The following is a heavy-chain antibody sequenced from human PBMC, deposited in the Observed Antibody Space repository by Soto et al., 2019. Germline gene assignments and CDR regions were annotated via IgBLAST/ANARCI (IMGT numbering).Heavy chain of an antibody. CDR1: GFTFSSSW. CDR2: ISPDGSER. CDR3: SVSLNS. J-gene: IGHJ4*02. Sequence: EVQLVESGGGLVQPGGSLRLSCAASGFTFSSSWMDWVRQAPGKGLEWVANISPDGSERHYVDSVKGRFSISRDNAKNSLYLQLSSLTAEDSALYYCSVSLNSWGQGTRVTVSS. V-gene: IGHV3-7*01.